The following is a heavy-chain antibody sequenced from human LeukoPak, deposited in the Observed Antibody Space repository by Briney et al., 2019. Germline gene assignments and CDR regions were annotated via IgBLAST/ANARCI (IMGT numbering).Heavy chain of an antibody. CDR1: GFSFSSHG. V-gene: IGHV3-23*01. CDR3: AKGHVGVYHMDV. CDR2: ISGSGGST. J-gene: IGHJ6*03. Sequence: PGGSLRLSCAASGFSFSSHGMSWVRQAPGKGLEWVSAISGSGGSTYYADSVKGRFTISRDNSKNTLYLQMNSLRAEDTAVYYCAKGHVGVYHMDVWGKGTTVTVSS.